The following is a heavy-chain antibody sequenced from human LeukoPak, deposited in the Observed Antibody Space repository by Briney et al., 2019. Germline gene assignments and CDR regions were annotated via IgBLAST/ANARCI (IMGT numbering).Heavy chain of an antibody. CDR2: IKQDGSEK. J-gene: IGHJ6*03. CDR1: GFTFSSYW. CDR3: AREGSSLEWLWRYYYMDV. D-gene: IGHD3-3*01. Sequence: PGGSLRLSCAASGFTFSSYWMSWVRQAPGKGLEWVANIKQDGSEKYYVDSVKGRFTISRDNAKNSLYLQMNSLRAEDTAVCYCAREGSSLEWLWRYYYMDVWGKGTTVTVSS. V-gene: IGHV3-7*01.